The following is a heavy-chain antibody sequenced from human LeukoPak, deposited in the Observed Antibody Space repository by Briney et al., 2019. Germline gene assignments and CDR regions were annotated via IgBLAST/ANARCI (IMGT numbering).Heavy chain of an antibody. J-gene: IGHJ5*02. CDR1: GGSFSGYY. V-gene: IGHV4-34*01. CDR3: ARAGTYYDILTGYSPNWFDP. CDR2: INHSGST. D-gene: IGHD3-9*01. Sequence: PSETLSLTCAVYGGSFSGYYWSWIRQPPGKGLEWIGEINHSGSTNYNPSLKSRVTISVDTSKNQFSLKLSSVTAADTAVYYCARAGTYYDILTGYSPNWFDPWGQGTLVTVSS.